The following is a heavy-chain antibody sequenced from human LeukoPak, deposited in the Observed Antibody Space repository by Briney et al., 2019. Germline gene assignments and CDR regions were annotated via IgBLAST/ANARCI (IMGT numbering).Heavy chain of an antibody. D-gene: IGHD2-15*01. V-gene: IGHV3-30*04. CDR3: ATIGSCSGSSCSHDTDY. CDR1: GFTFSSYA. CDR2: ISYDGSNK. J-gene: IGHJ4*01. Sequence: GRSLRLSCAASGFTFSSYAMHWVRQAPGKGLEWVSVISYDGSNKYYADSVKGRFTISRDNSRNTLYLQMNSLRAEDTAVYYCATIGSCSGSSCSHDTDYSGDGTLVTVSS.